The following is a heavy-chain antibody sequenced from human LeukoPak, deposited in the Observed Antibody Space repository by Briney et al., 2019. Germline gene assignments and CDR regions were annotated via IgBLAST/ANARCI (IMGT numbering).Heavy chain of an antibody. J-gene: IGHJ4*02. Sequence: GASVTVSCKASGGTFSSYAISWVRQAPGQGLEWMGGIIPIFGTANYAQKFQGRVTITADESTSTAYMELSSLRSEDTAVYYCARETLNVLRFLEWSIFGLDYWGQGTLVTVSS. CDR1: GGTFSSYA. CDR2: IIPIFGTA. V-gene: IGHV1-69*13. CDR3: ARETLNVLRFLEWSIFGLDY. D-gene: IGHD3-3*01.